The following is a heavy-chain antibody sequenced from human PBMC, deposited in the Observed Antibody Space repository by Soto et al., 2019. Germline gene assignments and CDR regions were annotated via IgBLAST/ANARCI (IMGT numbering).Heavy chain of an antibody. D-gene: IGHD6-13*01. V-gene: IGHV3-48*03. CDR2: ISVSVNII. CDR3: VRNTMRASAASSLDH. CDR1: GFTFSTYE. J-gene: IGHJ4*02. Sequence: EVQLVESGGGLVQPGGSLRLSCAASGFTFSTYEFNWVRQAPGRGLKWISYISVSVNIIRYADSVKGRHTISRDNAENSLLLHMTSLRVHDTALYFCVRNTMRASAASSLDHWGQATQVILSS.